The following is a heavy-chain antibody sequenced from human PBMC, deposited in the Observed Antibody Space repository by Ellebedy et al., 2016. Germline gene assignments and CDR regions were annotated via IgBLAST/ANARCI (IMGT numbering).Heavy chain of an antibody. Sequence: SETLSLXCTVSGGSISSYYWSWIRQPPGKGLEWIGEINHSGSTNYNPSLKSRVTISVDTSKNQFSLKVNSVTAADTAVYYCARARDFAEYLQYWGRGTPVTVSS. CDR2: INHSGST. J-gene: IGHJ1*01. CDR3: ARARDFAEYLQY. CDR1: GGSISSYY. D-gene: IGHD3/OR15-3a*01. V-gene: IGHV4-34*01.